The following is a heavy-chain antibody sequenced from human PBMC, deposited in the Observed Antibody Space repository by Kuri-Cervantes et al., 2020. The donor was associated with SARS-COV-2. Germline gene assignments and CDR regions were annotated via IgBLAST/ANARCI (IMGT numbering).Heavy chain of an antibody. CDR1: GYTFTSYY. CDR3: ARSISGITGTTAAFDI. Sequence: ASVKVSCKASGYTFTSYYMHWVRQAPGQGLEWMRIINPSGGSTSYAQKFQGRVTMTRDTSTSTVYMELSSLRSEDTAVYYCARSISGITGTTAAFDIWGQGTMVTVSS. J-gene: IGHJ3*02. V-gene: IGHV1-46*01. CDR2: INPSGGST. D-gene: IGHD1-20*01.